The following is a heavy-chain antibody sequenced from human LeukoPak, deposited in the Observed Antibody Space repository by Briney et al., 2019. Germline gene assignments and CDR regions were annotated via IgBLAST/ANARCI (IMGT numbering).Heavy chain of an antibody. J-gene: IGHJ4*02. V-gene: IGHV3-23*01. D-gene: IGHD2-8*01. CDR1: GFTFDHYA. Sequence: PGGSLRLSCAASGFTFDHYAMSWVRQAPGKGLEWVSAISGSGGSTYYADSVKGRFTISRDNSKNTLYLQMNSLRAEDTAVYYCAKDSGMLYSGDFDYWGQGTLVTVSS. CDR3: AKDSGMLYSGDFDY. CDR2: ISGSGGST.